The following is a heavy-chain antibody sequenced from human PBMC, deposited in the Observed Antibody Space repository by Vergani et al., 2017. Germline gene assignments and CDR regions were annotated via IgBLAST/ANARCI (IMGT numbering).Heavy chain of an antibody. J-gene: IGHJ4*02. Sequence: EVQLLESGGGLVQPGGSLRLSCAASGFTFSSFALSWVRQAPGKGLEWVSSISGSGNSLYYTDYVKGRFSISRDNSKNTLYLQMNSLRAEDTAVYYCAKDLAFYGDYHGPLEYWGQGTLVTVSS. V-gene: IGHV3-23*01. CDR2: ISGSGNSL. D-gene: IGHD4-17*01. CDR3: AKDLAFYGDYHGPLEY. CDR1: GFTFSSFA.